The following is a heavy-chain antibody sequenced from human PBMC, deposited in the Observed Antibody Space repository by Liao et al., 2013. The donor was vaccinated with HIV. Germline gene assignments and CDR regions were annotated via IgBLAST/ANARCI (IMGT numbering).Heavy chain of an antibody. CDR3: AREGFSYGSIYYFDY. V-gene: IGHV4-4*07. Sequence: QVQLQESGPGLVKPSETLSLTCTVSGGSISSYYWSWIRQPAGKGLEWIGRIYSSGSANYNPSLKSRLTMSVDTSKNQVSLKLRSVTAADTAVYYCAREGFSYGSIYYFDYWGQGTLVTVSS. J-gene: IGHJ4*02. CDR2: IYSSGSA. CDR1: GGSISSYY. D-gene: IGHD5-18*01.